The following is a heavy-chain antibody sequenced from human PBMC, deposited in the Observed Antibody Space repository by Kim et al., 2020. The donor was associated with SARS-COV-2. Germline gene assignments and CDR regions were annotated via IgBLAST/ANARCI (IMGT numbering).Heavy chain of an antibody. Sequence: GGSLRLSCAVSGFTFSVYALTWVRQAPGKGLECVSGISGSGGSTSYADSVKGRFTTSKDNSNNMLYLQMNSLRVEDTAVYYCAKTLYGGHSHWGQGTLVTVSS. CDR3: AKTLYGGHSH. D-gene: IGHD4-17*01. J-gene: IGHJ4*02. V-gene: IGHV3-23*01. CDR2: ISGSGGST. CDR1: GFTFSVYA.